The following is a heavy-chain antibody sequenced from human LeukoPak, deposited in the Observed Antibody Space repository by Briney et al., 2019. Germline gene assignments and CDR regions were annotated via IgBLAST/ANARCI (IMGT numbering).Heavy chain of an antibody. D-gene: IGHD5-12*01. CDR2: IYYSGST. CDR3: ARRGAYSGNDLAWYFDL. J-gene: IGHJ2*01. V-gene: IGHV4-59*08. Sequence: SETLSLTCTVSGGFISSYYWSWIRQPSGKGLEWIGYIYYSGSTSYNPSLKSRVTMSADTSKNQFSLRLSSVTAADTAVYYCARRGAYSGNDLAWYFDLWGRGTLVTVSS. CDR1: GGFISSYY.